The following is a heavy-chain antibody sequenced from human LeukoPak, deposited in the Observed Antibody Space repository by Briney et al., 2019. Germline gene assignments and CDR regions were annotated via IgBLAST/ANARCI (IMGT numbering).Heavy chain of an antibody. J-gene: IGHJ4*02. CDR2: ISAYNGNT. CDR1: DYTCTSYG. D-gene: IGHD2-15*01. CDR3: ARARGVVPATKSKFDY. V-gene: IGHV1-18*04. Sequence: GASVKVSCKASDYTCTSYGISWVRQAPGQGLEWMGWISAYNGNTNYAQKLQGRVTMTTDTSTSTAYMELRSLRSDDTAVYYCARARGVVPATKSKFDYWGQGTLVTVSS.